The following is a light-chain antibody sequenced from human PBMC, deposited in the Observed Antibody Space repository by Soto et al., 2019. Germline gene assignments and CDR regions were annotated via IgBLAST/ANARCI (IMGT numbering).Light chain of an antibody. V-gene: IGKV3-20*01. Sequence: EIVLTQSPGTLSLSPGERATLSCRASQSVSSSYLAWYQQKPGQAPRLLIYGASSRATGIPDRFSGSGSGTDFTLTISRLEPEDFAVYYCHQYGSWYTFGQGTKVEIK. CDR2: GAS. J-gene: IGKJ2*01. CDR3: HQYGSWYT. CDR1: QSVSSSY.